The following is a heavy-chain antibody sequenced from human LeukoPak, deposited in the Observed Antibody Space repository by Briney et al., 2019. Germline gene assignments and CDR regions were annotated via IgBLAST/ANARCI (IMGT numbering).Heavy chain of an antibody. CDR3: ARDYSTRYFDS. CDR2: IYYSGST. J-gene: IGHJ4*02. CDR1: GVTISSYN. D-gene: IGHD2-21*01. Sequence: TPSETLSLTCTASGVTISSYNWSWIRQPPGKGLEWIGYIYYSGSTNYNPSLKSRVAISVDTSKNQVSLKLSSVTAADTAVYYCARDYSTRYFDSWGQGTLVTVSS. V-gene: IGHV4-59*01.